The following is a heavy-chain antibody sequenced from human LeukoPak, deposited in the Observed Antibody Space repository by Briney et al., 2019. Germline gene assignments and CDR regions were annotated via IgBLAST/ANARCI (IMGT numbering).Heavy chain of an antibody. CDR3: ASGYSHRRFFDY. CDR1: GGSIGISSYY. D-gene: IGHD3-22*01. CDR2: FYYSGST. Sequence: SETLSLTCTVSGGSIGISSYYWGWIRQPPGKGLEWIGNFYYSGSTYYNPSLKSRVTISVDTSKNQFSLKLSSVTAADTAVYYCASGYSHRRFFDYWGQGTLVTVSS. J-gene: IGHJ4*02. V-gene: IGHV4-39*01.